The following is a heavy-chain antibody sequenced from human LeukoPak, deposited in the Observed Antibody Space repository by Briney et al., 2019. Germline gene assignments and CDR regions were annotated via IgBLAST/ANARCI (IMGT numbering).Heavy chain of an antibody. Sequence: PSETLSLTCTVSGGSISSGDYYWSWVRQPPGKGLEWIGEIYHSGSTNYNPSLKSRVTISVDKSKNQFSLKLSSVTAADTAVYYCARFGGYRGIDYWGQGTLVTVSS. V-gene: IGHV4-4*02. CDR2: IYHSGST. D-gene: IGHD5-12*01. CDR1: GGSISSGDYY. CDR3: ARFGGYRGIDY. J-gene: IGHJ4*02.